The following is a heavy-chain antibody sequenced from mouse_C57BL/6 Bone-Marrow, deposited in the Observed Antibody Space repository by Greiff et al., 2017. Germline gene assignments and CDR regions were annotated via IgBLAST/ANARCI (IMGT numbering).Heavy chain of an antibody. CDR1: GYSFTDYN. CDR2: INPNYSTT. CDR3: ARFPYDGYHDPYGFAY. D-gene: IGHD2-3*01. J-gene: IGHJ3*01. V-gene: IGHV1-39*01. Sequence: VQLKQSGPELVKPGASVKISCKASGYSFTDYNMNWVKQSNGKSLERIGVINPNYSTTSYNQKFKGKATLTVDPSSSTAYSQLNSLTSEDSAVYYCARFPYDGYHDPYGFAYWGQGTLVTVSA.